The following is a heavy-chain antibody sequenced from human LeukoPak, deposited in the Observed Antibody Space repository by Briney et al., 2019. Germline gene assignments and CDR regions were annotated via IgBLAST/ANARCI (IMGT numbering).Heavy chain of an antibody. J-gene: IGHJ3*02. Sequence: ASVKVSCKVSGYTLTELSMHWVRQAPGKGLEWMGGFDPEDGETTYAQKFQGRVTMTEDTSTDTAYMELSSLRSEDTAVYYCATGYGYSGYDRDDAFDIWGQGTMVTVSS. CDR3: ATGYGYSGYDRDDAFDI. V-gene: IGHV1-24*01. D-gene: IGHD5-12*01. CDR1: GYTLTELS. CDR2: FDPEDGET.